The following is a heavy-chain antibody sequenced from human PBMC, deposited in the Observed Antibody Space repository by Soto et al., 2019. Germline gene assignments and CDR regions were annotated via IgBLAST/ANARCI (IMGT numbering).Heavy chain of an antibody. CDR2: MSYDGSNK. J-gene: IGHJ6*02. CDR3: AREPVDIISTNKPSSYCIDV. CDR1: GVSFSSYA. Sequence: RGTARLSCAASGVSFSSYAMHWVRQAPGKGLEWVAVMSYDGSNKYYADSVKGRFTISRDNSKNTLYLQMSSLRAEDTAVDYCAREPVDIISTNKPSSYCIDVCCQTTTGTLSS. V-gene: IGHV3-30-3*01. D-gene: IGHD5-12*01.